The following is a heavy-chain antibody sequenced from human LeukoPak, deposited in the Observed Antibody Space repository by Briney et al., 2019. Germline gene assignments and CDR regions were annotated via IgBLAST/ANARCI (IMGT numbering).Heavy chain of an antibody. J-gene: IGHJ4*02. V-gene: IGHV3-21*01. Sequence: GGSLRLSCAASGFIFRDYSKNWVRQAPGKGLEWVSSISSTSNYIYYAGSVKGRFTISRDNAKNSLYLQMNSLRAEDTAVYYCARDGDIAAAGTGDYWGQGTLVTVSS. CDR1: GFIFRDYS. CDR2: ISSTSNYI. D-gene: IGHD6-13*01. CDR3: ARDGDIAAAGTGDY.